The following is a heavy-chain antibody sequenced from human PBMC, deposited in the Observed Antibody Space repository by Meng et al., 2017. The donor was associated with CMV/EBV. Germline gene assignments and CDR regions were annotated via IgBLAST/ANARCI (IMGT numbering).Heavy chain of an antibody. CDR3: ARLYLPLGFDY. Sequence: GGSLRLSCAASGFTFSSYAMHWVRQAPGKGLEWVAVISYDGSNKYYADSVKGRFTISRDNAKNSLYLQMNSLRAEDTAVYYCARLYLPLGFDYWGQGTLVTVSS. CDR2: ISYDGSNK. D-gene: IGHD2-2*02. J-gene: IGHJ4*02. V-gene: IGHV3-30*04. CDR1: GFTFSSYA.